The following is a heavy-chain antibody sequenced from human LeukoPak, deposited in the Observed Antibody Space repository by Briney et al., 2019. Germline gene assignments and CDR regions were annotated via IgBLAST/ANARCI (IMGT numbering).Heavy chain of an antibody. J-gene: IGHJ3*02. Sequence: GGSLRLSCAASGFTFSSYEMNWVRQAPGKGLEWVSYISSSGSTIYYADSVKGRFTISRDNAKNSLYLQMNGLRAEDTAVYYCARVYYYDSSGYYYSVAKDDAFDIWGQGTMVTVSS. D-gene: IGHD3-22*01. CDR2: ISSSGSTI. CDR1: GFTFSSYE. CDR3: ARVYYYDSSGYYYSVAKDDAFDI. V-gene: IGHV3-48*03.